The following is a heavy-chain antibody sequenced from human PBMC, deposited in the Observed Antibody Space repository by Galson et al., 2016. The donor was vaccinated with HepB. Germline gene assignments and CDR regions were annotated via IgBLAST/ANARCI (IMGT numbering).Heavy chain of an antibody. CDR1: GFTSSTFA. CDR2: INGGGGKP. Sequence: SLRLSCAASGFTSSTFAMTWVRQAPGTGLEWVSTINGGGGKPHPADAVKGRFTISIDNSKNTLHLEMNSLRAEDTAIYYCATEYVLRSLESYSYYFYGLDVWGQGTAVTVSS. D-gene: IGHD3-3*01. CDR3: ATEYVLRSLESYSYYFYGLDV. V-gene: IGHV3-23*01. J-gene: IGHJ6*02.